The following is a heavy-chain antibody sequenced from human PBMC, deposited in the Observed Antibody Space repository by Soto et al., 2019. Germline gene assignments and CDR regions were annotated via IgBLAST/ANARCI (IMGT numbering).Heavy chain of an antibody. D-gene: IGHD5-12*01. CDR2: IRSKCYSYTT. J-gene: IGHJ4*02. CDR1: GVTFSDHV. CDR3: AVDIIGTGSY. V-gene: IGHV3-72*01. Sequence: EVQLVESGGGLVQPGGTLRLSCAVSGVTFSDHVMDWVRQGPGKGLEWVGRIRSKCYSYTTEYAASVKGRFTISRDDSKNSVYLQMNSLKTEDTAVYYCAVDIIGTGSYWGQGTLVTVSS.